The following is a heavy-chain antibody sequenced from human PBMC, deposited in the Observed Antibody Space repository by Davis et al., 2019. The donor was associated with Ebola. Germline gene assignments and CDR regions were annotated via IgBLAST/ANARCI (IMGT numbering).Heavy chain of an antibody. CDR1: GGSISSYY. CDR2: IYYSGST. J-gene: IGHJ6*02. V-gene: IGHV4-59*01. D-gene: IGHD4-17*01. CDR3: ARRIDTVTNYYYYGMDV. Sequence: SETLSLTCTVSGGSISSYYWSWIRQPPGKGLEWIGEIYYSGSTSYNPSLKSRVTISVDTSKNRFSLKLSSVTAADTAVYYCARRIDTVTNYYYYGMDVWGQGTTVTVSS.